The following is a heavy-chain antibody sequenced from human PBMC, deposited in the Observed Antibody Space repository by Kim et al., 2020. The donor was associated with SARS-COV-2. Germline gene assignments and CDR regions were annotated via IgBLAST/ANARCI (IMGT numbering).Heavy chain of an antibody. J-gene: IGHJ4*02. D-gene: IGHD3-10*01. V-gene: IGHV3-30*04. CDR2: ISYDGSNK. CDR1: GFTFSSYA. Sequence: GGSLRLSCAASGFTFSSYAMHWVRQAPGKGLEWVAVISYDGSNKYYADSVKGRFTISRDNSKNTLYLQMNSLRAEDTAVYYCARGFYSWFGEGGCYFDYWGQRTLVTVSS. CDR3: ARGFYSWFGEGGCYFDY.